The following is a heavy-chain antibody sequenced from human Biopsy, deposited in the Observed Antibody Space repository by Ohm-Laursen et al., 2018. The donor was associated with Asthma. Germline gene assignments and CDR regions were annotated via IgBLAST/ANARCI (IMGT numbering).Heavy chain of an antibody. CDR3: AKDKVGAANSYQYGMDV. CDR1: GFTFSNYG. J-gene: IGHJ6*02. D-gene: IGHD1-26*01. CDR2: ISGNGDNT. Sequence: SLRLSCAASGFTFSNYGMHWVRQAPGKGLEWVSSISGNGDNTHYSDSVQGRFIISRDNSKNTLYLQMNSLRVEDTAIYFCAKDKVGAANSYQYGMDVWGQGTTVTVS. V-gene: IGHV3-23*01.